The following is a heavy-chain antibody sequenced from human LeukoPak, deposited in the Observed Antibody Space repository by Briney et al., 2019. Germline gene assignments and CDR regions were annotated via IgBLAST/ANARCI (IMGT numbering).Heavy chain of an antibody. CDR3: ARLYCSSTSCYDYYYYGMDV. Sequence: ASVKVSCKASGYTFTSYGISWVRQAPGQGLEWMGWISAYNGNTNYAQKLQGRVTMTTDTSTSTAHMELRSLRSDDTAVYYCARLYCSSTSCYDYYYYGMDVWGQGTTVTVSS. CDR1: GYTFTSYG. CDR2: ISAYNGNT. J-gene: IGHJ6*02. D-gene: IGHD2-2*01. V-gene: IGHV1-18*01.